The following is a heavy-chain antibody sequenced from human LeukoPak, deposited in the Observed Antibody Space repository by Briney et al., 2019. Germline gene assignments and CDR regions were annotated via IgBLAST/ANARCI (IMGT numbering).Heavy chain of an antibody. Sequence: PSETLSLTCAVYGGSFSGYYWSWIRQPPGKGLEWIGEINHSGSTNYNPSLKSRVTISVDTSKNQFSLKLSSVTAADTAVYYCAREKTYCSGGSCSYAFDIWGQGTMVTVSS. J-gene: IGHJ3*02. V-gene: IGHV4-34*01. CDR3: AREKTYCSGGSCSYAFDI. CDR2: INHSGST. CDR1: GGSFSGYY. D-gene: IGHD2-15*01.